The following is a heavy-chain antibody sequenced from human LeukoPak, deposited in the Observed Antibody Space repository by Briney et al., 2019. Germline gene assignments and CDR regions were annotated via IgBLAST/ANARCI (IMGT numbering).Heavy chain of an antibody. J-gene: IGHJ4*02. D-gene: IGHD1-26*01. CDR2: ISWNSGSI. CDR3: ARDKDVGATLLDY. V-gene: IGHV3-9*01. Sequence: GGSLRLSCAASGFTFDDYAMHWVRQAPGKGLEWVSGISWNSGSIGYADSVKGRFTISRDNAKNSLFLQMNSLRADDTAVYYCARDKDVGATLLDYWGQGTLVTVSS. CDR1: GFTFDDYA.